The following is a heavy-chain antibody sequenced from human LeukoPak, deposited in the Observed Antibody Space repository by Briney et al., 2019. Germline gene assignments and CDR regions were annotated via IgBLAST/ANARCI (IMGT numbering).Heavy chain of an antibody. V-gene: IGHV1-69*13. CDR3: AGGDSGSNEVGY. Sequence: SVTVSFKASGGTFSIYAISWVRQAPGQGLEWMGGIIPIFGTANYAQKFQGRVTITADESTSTAYMELSSLRSEDTAVYYCAGGDSGSNEVGYWGQGTLVTVSS. CDR2: IIPIFGTA. D-gene: IGHD5-12*01. J-gene: IGHJ4*02. CDR1: GGTFSIYA.